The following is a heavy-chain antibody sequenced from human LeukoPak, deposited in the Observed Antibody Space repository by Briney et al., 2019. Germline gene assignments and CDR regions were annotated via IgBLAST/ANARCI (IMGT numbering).Heavy chain of an antibody. D-gene: IGHD6-13*01. CDR2: IYYSGST. CDR3: ARDQVTTIAAASTGWFDP. Sequence: SETLSLTCTVSGGSISSYYWSWIRQPPGKGLEWIGYIYYSGSTNYNPSLKSRVIISVDTSKNQFSLKLSSVTAADTAVYYCARDQVTTIAAASTGWFDPWGQGTLVTVSS. J-gene: IGHJ5*02. CDR1: GGSISSYY. V-gene: IGHV4-59*01.